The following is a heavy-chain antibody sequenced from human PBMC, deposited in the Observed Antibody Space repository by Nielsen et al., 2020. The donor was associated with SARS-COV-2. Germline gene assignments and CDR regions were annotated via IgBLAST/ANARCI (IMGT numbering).Heavy chain of an antibody. J-gene: IGHJ4*02. D-gene: IGHD5-12*01. Sequence: GGSLRLSCTGSGFTFGDYAFSWVRQVPGKGLEWLGFVRSKAFGGTTDYPASVKGRFIISRDDSKSIAYMQMNSLKTEDTAVYYCAREPADIVAFDYWGQGTLVTVSS. CDR2: VRSKAFGGTT. V-gene: IGHV3-49*04. CDR1: GFTFGDYA. CDR3: AREPADIVAFDY.